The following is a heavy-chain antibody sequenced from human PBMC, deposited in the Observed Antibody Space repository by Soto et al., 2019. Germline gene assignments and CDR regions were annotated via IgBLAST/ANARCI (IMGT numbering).Heavy chain of an antibody. V-gene: IGHV3-30*18. CDR3: AKGGGSGSYGLDY. D-gene: IGHD1-26*01. J-gene: IGHJ4*02. CDR2: ISYDGSNK. Sequence: VQVVESGGGLVKPGGSLRLSCAASGFTFSSYSMHWVRQAPGKGLEWVAVISYDGSNKYYADSVKGRFTISRDNSKNTLYLQMNSLRAEDTAVYYCAKGGGSGSYGLDYWGQGTLVTVSS. CDR1: GFTFSSYS.